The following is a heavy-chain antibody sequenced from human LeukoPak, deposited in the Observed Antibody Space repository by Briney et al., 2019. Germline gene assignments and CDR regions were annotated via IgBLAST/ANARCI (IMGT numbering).Heavy chain of an antibody. CDR3: ARYYYDSSGYYYFDY. CDR1: GYTLTELS. J-gene: IGHJ4*02. Sequence: GASVKLSCKVSGYTLTELSMHWVRQAPGKGLEWMGGFAPEDGETIYAQKFQGRVTMTEDTSTDTAYMELSSLRSEDTAVYYCARYYYDSSGYYYFDYWGQGTLVTVSS. V-gene: IGHV1-24*01. D-gene: IGHD3-22*01. CDR2: FAPEDGET.